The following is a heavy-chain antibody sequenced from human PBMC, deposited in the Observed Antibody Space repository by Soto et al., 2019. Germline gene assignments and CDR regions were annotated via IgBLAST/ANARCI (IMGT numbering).Heavy chain of an antibody. CDR2: IIPLFGTA. J-gene: IGHJ4*02. Sequence: SLKVSCKASGGTFSTYAIDWVRQAPGQGLEWMGGIIPLFGTAKYAQNFQGRITITADESTNTAYMELRSLRSQDTAVYYCARGVHYDSSGYYYFYWGQGTLVTVSS. D-gene: IGHD3-22*01. CDR3: ARGVHYDSSGYYYFY. V-gene: IGHV1-69*13. CDR1: GGTFSTYA.